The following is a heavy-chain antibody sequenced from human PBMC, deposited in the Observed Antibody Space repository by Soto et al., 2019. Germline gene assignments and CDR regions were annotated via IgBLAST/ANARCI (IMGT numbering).Heavy chain of an antibody. CDR3: AKALDPHRSGSIRAYYYYGMGV. J-gene: IGHJ6*02. Sequence: GGSLRLSCAASGFTFSSYAMSWVRQAPGKGLEWVSAISGSGGSTYYADSVKGRFTISRDNSKNTLYLQMNSLRAEDTAVYYCAKALDPHRSGSIRAYYYYGMGVWGQGTKVTVSS. CDR2: ISGSGGST. D-gene: IGHD3-10*01. CDR1: GFTFSSYA. V-gene: IGHV3-23*01.